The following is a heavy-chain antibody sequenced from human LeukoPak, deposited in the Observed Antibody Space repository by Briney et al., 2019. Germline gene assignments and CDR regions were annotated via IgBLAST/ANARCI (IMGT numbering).Heavy chain of an antibody. V-gene: IGHV4-39*07. J-gene: IGHJ4*02. CDR3: ARDGVVAATLFDY. D-gene: IGHD2-15*01. CDR2: IYYSGST. Sequence: PSETLSLTCAVSGVAISSSSYYWGWIRQPPGKGLEWIGSIYYSGSTYYNPSLKSRVTISVDTSKNQFSLKLSSVTAADTAVYYCARDGVVAATLFDYWGQGTLVTVSS. CDR1: GVAISSSSYY.